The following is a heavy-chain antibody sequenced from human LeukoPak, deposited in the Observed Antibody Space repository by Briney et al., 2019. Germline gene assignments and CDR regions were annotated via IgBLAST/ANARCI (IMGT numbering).Heavy chain of an antibody. J-gene: IGHJ4*02. V-gene: IGHV1-46*01. CDR3: ARSSSTYFDY. D-gene: IGHD2-2*01. Sequence: ASVKVSCMASGYXFTSYYIHWVRQAPGQGLEWMGIINPSGGSTTYAQKFQGRLTMTRDTSTSTVYMELSSLRSEDTAVYCCARSSSTYFDYWGQGTLVTVSS. CDR2: INPSGGST. CDR1: GYXFTSYY.